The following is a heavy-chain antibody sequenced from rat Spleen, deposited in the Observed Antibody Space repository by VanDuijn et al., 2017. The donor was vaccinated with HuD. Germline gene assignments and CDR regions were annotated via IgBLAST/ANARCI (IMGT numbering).Heavy chain of an antibody. Sequence: VQVVESGGGLVQSKESLKISCAASGFTFTNAAMYWVRQAPGKGLECVARIRTKANNYATFYADSVKGRFTISRDDSKSMVYLQMDNLKTEDTARYDCTAASNEYWGQGVMVTVSS. J-gene: IGHJ2*01. CDR3: TAASNEY. CDR1: GFTFTNAA. V-gene: IGHV10-5*01. D-gene: IGHD3-1*01. CDR2: IRTKANNYAT.